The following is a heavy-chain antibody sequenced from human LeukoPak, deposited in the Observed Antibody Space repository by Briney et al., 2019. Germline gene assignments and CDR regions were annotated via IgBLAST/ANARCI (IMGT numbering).Heavy chain of an antibody. D-gene: IGHD3-10*01. J-gene: IGHJ4*02. CDR3: ATIMVRGCY. Sequence: PGRSLRLSCAASGFTFSSYAMHWVRQAPGKGLEWVAVISYDGSNKYYADSVKGRFTISRDNSKNTLYLQMNSLRAEDTAVYYCATIMVRGCYWGQGTLVTVSS. CDR1: GFTFSSYA. V-gene: IGHV3-30-3*01. CDR2: ISYDGSNK.